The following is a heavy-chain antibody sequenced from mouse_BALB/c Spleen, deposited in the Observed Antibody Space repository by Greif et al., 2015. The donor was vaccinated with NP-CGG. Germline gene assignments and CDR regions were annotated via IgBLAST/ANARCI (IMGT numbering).Heavy chain of an antibody. Sequence: AKLLESGPGLVAPSQSLSITCTVSGFSLTSYGVHWVRQPPGKGLEWLGVIWAGGSTNYNSALMSRLSINKDNSKSXVFLKMNSLQTDDTAMYYCARDSTRWYLDVWGAGTTVTVSS. V-gene: IGHV2-9*02. CDR1: GFSLTSYG. CDR2: IWAGGST. CDR3: ARDSTRWYLDV. J-gene: IGHJ1*01.